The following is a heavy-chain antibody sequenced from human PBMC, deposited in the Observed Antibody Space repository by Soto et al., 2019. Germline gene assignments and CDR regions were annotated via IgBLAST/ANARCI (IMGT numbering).Heavy chain of an antibody. CDR3: AKMNGMMEWLLC. CDR2: ISGSGGST. Sequence: GSLRLSCAASGFTFSSYAMSWVRQAPGKGLEWVSAISGSGGSTYYADSVKGRFTISRDNSKNTLYLQMNSLRAEDTTVYYCAKMNGMMEWLLCWGQGTLVTVSS. J-gene: IGHJ4*02. CDR1: GFTFSSYA. D-gene: IGHD3-3*01. V-gene: IGHV3-23*01.